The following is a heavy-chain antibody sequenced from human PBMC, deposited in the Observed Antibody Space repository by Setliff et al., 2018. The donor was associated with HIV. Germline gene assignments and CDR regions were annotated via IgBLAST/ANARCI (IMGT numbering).Heavy chain of an antibody. CDR3: ARDLRTIVWYTSSWYEDWFDP. CDR1: GYTFTSYG. V-gene: IGHV1-18*01. D-gene: IGHD6-13*01. CDR2: ISAYNGNT. J-gene: IGHJ5*02. Sequence: RASVKVSCKASGYTFTSYGISWVRQAPGQGLEWMGWISAYNGNTNYAQKLQGRVTMTTDTSTSTAYMELRSLRSDDTAVYYCARDLRTIVWYTSSWYEDWFDPWGQGSLVTVSS.